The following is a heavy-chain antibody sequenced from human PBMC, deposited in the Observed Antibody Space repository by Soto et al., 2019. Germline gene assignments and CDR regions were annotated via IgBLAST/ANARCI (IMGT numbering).Heavy chain of an antibody. CDR1: GGFI. D-gene: IGHD1-1*01. CDR3: ARTLPNRQLFDS. CDR2: IYNSGRY. V-gene: IGHV4-59*01. J-gene: IGHJ4*02. Sequence: SETLSLTCSVSGGFIWGWIRQSPDKGLEWIGYIYNSGRYNYNPSLESRLTISIDTSKNQFSLRLASVTAADTAVYYCARTLPNRQLFDSWSQGTLVTVSS.